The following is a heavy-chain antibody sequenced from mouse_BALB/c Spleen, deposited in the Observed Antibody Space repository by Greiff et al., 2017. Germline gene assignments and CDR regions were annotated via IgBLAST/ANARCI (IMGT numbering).Heavy chain of an antibody. Sequence: EVKLQESGAELVKPGASVKLSCTASGFNIKDTYMHWVKQRPEQGLEWIGRIDPANGNTKYDPKFQGKATITADTSSNTAYLQLSSLTSEDTAVYYCAESSYLAMDYWGQGTSVTVSS. D-gene: IGHD1-1*01. V-gene: IGHV14-3*02. J-gene: IGHJ4*01. CDR1: GFNIKDTY. CDR3: AESSYLAMDY. CDR2: IDPANGNT.